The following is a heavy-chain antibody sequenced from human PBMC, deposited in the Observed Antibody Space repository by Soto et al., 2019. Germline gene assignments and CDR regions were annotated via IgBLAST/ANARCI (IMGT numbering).Heavy chain of an antibody. Sequence: SETLSLTCTVSGGSVSSGSYYWSWIRRPPGKGLEWIGRIYATGTTDYNPSLKSRVMMSVDTSKKQFSLKLRSVTAADTAVYYCVRDGTKTLRDWFDPWGQGISVTVSS. J-gene: IGHJ5*02. CDR3: VRDGTKTLRDWFDP. V-gene: IGHV4-61*01. CDR2: IYATGTT. D-gene: IGHD1-1*01. CDR1: GGSVSSGSYY.